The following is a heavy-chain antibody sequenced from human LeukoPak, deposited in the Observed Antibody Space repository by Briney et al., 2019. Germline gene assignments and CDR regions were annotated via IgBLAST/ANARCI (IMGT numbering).Heavy chain of an antibody. V-gene: IGHV1-2*02. CDR2: IGPHSTFT. CDR3: VREGEGPLSKDFDY. J-gene: IGHJ4*02. Sequence: ASMKVSCKSSGFTFTDHYIHWVRQGPGQGLEWMGYIGPHSTFTSSPQEFQGRVTMTRNASMSTAYMELTRLTSDDTAVYYCVREGEGPLSKDFDYWGQGTLVTVSS. D-gene: IGHD2/OR15-2a*01. CDR1: GFTFTDHY.